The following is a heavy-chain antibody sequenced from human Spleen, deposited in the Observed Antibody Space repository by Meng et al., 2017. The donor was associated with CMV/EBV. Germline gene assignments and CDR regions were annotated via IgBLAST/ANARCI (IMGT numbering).Heavy chain of an antibody. CDR3: ARGNYFGSGSYSAYYFDF. V-gene: IGHV4-30-4*08. CDR1: GGSLNSDVYY. Sequence: SETLSLTCTVSGGSLNSDVYYWSWIRQPPGKGLEWIGYVYDSGTTYYNPSLESRLYISMDTSKNQFSLRLTSVTAADTAVYYCARGNYFGSGSYSAYYFDFWGQGTLVTVSS. D-gene: IGHD3-10*01. CDR2: VYDSGTT. J-gene: IGHJ4*02.